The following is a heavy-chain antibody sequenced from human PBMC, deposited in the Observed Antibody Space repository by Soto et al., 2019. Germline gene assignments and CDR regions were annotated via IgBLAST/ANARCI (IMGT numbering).Heavy chain of an antibody. CDR2: ISSNGVGT. CDR1: GFTLSGYA. CDR3: ARRARPDFYYMDV. J-gene: IGHJ6*03. V-gene: IGHV3-64*01. D-gene: IGHD6-6*01. Sequence: GGSLRHSCAASGFTLSGYAMDWVRQAPGKGLEYVSGISSNGVGTYYANSVQGRFTISRDNSKNTVYLQMGSLRPEDMAVYYCARRARPDFYYMDVWGKGTTVTVSS.